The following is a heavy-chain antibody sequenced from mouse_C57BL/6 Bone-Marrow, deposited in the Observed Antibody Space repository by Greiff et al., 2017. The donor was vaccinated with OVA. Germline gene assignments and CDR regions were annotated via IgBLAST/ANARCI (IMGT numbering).Heavy chain of an antibody. J-gene: IGHJ2*01. Sequence: EVKVVESGGDLVKPGGSLKLSCAASGFTFSSYGLSWVRQTPDKRLEWVATISSGGSYTYYPDSVKGRFTISRDNAKNTLYLQMSSLKSEDTAMYYCARHVWEDNYWGQGTTLTVSS. D-gene: IGHD4-1*01. V-gene: IGHV5-6*01. CDR3: ARHVWEDNY. CDR1: GFTFSSYG. CDR2: ISSGGSYT.